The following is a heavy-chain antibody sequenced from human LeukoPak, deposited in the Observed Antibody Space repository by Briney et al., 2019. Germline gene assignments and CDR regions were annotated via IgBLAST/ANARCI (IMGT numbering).Heavy chain of an antibody. J-gene: IGHJ6*02. D-gene: IGHD6-13*01. CDR1: GFTFSSCS. Sequence: PGGSLRLSCAASGFTFSSCSMNWVRQAPGKGLEWVSSISSSSSYIYYADSVKGRFTISRDNSKNTLYVQMNSLRGDDTGMYFCAKDSSSSNYYYGLDVWGQGTTVTVSS. V-gene: IGHV3-21*04. CDR2: ISSSSSYI. CDR3: AKDSSSSNYYYGLDV.